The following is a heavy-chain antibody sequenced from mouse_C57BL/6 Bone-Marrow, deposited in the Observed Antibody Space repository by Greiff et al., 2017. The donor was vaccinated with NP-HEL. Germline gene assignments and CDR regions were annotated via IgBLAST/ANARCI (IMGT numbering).Heavy chain of an antibody. CDR2: IYPGGGYT. CDR3: AKWTSTKVVAPFDY. Sequence: QVQLKQSGAELVRPGTSVKMSCKASGYTFTNYWIGWAKQRPGHGLEWIGDIYPGGGYTNYNEKFKGKATLTAAKSSSTAYMQFSSLTSEDSAIFYCAKWTSTKVVAPFDYWGQGTTLTVSS. J-gene: IGHJ2*01. CDR1: GYTFTNYW. D-gene: IGHD1-1*01. V-gene: IGHV1-63*01.